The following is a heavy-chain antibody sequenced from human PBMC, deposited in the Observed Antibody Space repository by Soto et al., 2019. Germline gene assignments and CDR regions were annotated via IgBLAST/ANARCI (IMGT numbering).Heavy chain of an antibody. CDR3: ARSVFP. CDR2: IYYRGNT. CDR1: GDAISSGGYY. J-gene: IGHJ5*02. V-gene: IGHV4-31*03. Sequence: QVQLKESSPGLVKASQTMSLTCTVSGDAISSGGYYWSWIRQHPGKGLERIGYIYYRGNTYYNPSLKSRVTISADTSKNQFSLKLPSVTAADTAVYYCARSVFPWGQGTLLTVSS.